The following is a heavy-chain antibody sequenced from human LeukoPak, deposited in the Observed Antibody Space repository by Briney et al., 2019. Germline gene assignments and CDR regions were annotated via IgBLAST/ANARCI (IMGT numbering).Heavy chain of an antibody. CDR3: ARGLYPDYYVSSGSSPPEH. CDR2: ISSSGSYI. J-gene: IGHJ1*01. CDR1: GFTFSDYY. V-gene: IGHV3-21*01. Sequence: GGSLRLSCVVSGFTFSDYYMNWIRQAPGKGLEWVSSISSSGSYIYHADSMQGRFTISRDNSKNSLFLQMNSLRAEDTAVYYCARGLYPDYYVSSGSSPPEHWGQGTLVTVSS. D-gene: IGHD3-22*01.